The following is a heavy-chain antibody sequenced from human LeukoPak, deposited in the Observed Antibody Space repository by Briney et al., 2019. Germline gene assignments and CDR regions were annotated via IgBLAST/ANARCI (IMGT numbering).Heavy chain of an antibody. V-gene: IGHV3-23*01. D-gene: IGHD1-14*01. J-gene: IGHJ4*02. Sequence: GGSLRLSCTASGFTFSSYAMNWVRQAPGKGLEWVSAISGSGGRTYYADFVKGRFTISSDDSRNTLYLQMNSLRAEDTALYYCAKGGNTATTAGDYWGQGTLVTVSS. CDR1: GFTFSSYA. CDR2: ISGSGGRT. CDR3: AKGGNTATTAGDY.